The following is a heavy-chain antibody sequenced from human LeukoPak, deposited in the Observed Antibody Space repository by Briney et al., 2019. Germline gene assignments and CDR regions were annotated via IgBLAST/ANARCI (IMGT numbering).Heavy chain of an antibody. Sequence: SETLSLTCTVSGGSISSSSYYWGWLRQPPGKGLEWIGSIYYSGSTYYNPSLKSRVTISVDTSKNQFSLKLSSVTAADTAVYYCARRDRVLYFFDYWGQGTLVTVSS. CDR1: GGSISSSSYY. D-gene: IGHD2-15*01. V-gene: IGHV4-39*01. CDR3: ARRDRVLYFFDY. J-gene: IGHJ4*02. CDR2: IYYSGST.